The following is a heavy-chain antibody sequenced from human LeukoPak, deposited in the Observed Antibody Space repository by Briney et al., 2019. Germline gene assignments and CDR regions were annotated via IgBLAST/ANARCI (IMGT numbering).Heavy chain of an antibody. D-gene: IGHD6-13*01. CDR3: ASSDSSSWDFDYFDY. Sequence: SQTLSLTCTVSGGSIYSDNYYWSWIRQHPGKGLEWIGYIYYSGSTYYNPSLKSRVTISVDTSKNQFSLKLSSVTAADTAVYYCASSDSSSWDFDYFDYWGQGTLVTVSS. J-gene: IGHJ4*02. CDR2: IYYSGST. CDR1: GGSIYSDNYY. V-gene: IGHV4-30-4*08.